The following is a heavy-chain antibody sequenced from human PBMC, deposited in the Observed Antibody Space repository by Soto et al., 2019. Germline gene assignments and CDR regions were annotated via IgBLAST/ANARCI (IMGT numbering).Heavy chain of an antibody. V-gene: IGHV3-21*01. CDR2: ISSSSSYI. CDR3: ARDARDCSGGSCSVDYFDY. CDR1: GFTFSSYS. J-gene: IGHJ4*02. D-gene: IGHD2-15*01. Sequence: GGSLRLSCAASGFTFSSYSMNWVRQAPGKGLEWVSSISSSSSYIYYADSVKGRFTISRDNAKNSLYLQMNSLRAEDTAVYYCARDARDCSGGSCSVDYFDYWGQGTLVTVSS.